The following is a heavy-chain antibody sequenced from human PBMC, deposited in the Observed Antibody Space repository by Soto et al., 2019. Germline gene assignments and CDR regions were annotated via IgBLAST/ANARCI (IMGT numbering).Heavy chain of an antibody. D-gene: IGHD1-26*01. CDR2: ISYDGSNK. CDR3: AIIHSGSYGFDV. CDR1: RLTFNIYD. V-gene: IGHV3-30*03. Sequence: PGGSLRLSCAASRLTFNIYDIYWVRQAPGKGLEWLALISYDGSNKYYADSVKGRFTISRDNSKNTLYLQMGRLRPDDTAVYHCAIIHSGSYGFDVWGQGTVVTVSS. J-gene: IGHJ3*01.